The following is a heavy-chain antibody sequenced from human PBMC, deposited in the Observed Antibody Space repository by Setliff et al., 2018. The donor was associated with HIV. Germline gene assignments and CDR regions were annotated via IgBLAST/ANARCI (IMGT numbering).Heavy chain of an antibody. J-gene: IGHJ4*02. CDR3: AREYFNFLIGYYPFDY. CDR1: GFTFSNFW. D-gene: IGHD3-3*01. Sequence: PGRSLRLSCAASGFTFSNFWMSWVRRAPGKGLEWVGNINPDGSEKKYGNAVKGRFAISRDNARNTLYLQMNTLRAEDTAVYYCAREYFNFLIGYYPFDYWGQGALVTVSS. CDR2: INPDGSEK. V-gene: IGHV3-7*03.